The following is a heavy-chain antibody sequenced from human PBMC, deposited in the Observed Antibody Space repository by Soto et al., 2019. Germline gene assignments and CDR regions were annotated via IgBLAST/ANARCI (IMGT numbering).Heavy chain of an antibody. Sequence: QVQLQQWGAGLLKPSETLSLTCAVYGGSFSGYYWSWIRQPPGKGLEWIGEINHSGSTNYNPSLKSRVTISVDTSKNQFSLQLSSVTAADTAVYYCARGAPLFPRRYCSSTSCSDVSYYYYMDVWGKGTTVTVSS. CDR3: ARGAPLFPRRYCSSTSCSDVSYYYYMDV. CDR1: GGSFSGYY. V-gene: IGHV4-34*01. CDR2: INHSGST. J-gene: IGHJ6*03. D-gene: IGHD2-2*01.